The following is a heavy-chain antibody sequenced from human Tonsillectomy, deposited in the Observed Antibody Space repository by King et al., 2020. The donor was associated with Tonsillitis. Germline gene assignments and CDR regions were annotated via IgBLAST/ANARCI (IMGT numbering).Heavy chain of an antibody. J-gene: IGHJ4*02. D-gene: IGHD3-10*01. V-gene: IGHV4-34*01. CDR1: GGSFSGYY. Sequence: VQLQQWGAGLLKPSETLSLTCAVYGGSFSGYYWSWIRQPPGKGLEWIGEINHVGNTNYNPSLKSRVTTSVDTSKNQFSLRLSSVTAADTAVYYCARGRHGSGSSEVYHLYYWGQGSLGTVSS. CDR2: INHVGNT. CDR3: ARGRHGSGSSEVYHLYY.